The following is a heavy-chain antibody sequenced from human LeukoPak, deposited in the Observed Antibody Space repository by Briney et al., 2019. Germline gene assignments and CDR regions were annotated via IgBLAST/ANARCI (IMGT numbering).Heavy chain of an antibody. D-gene: IGHD3-10*01. J-gene: IGHJ5*02. Sequence: GGSLRLSCAASGFTFSSYWMSWVCQAPGKGLEWVANIKQDGSEKYYVDSVKGRFTISRDNAKNSLYLQMNSLRAEDTAVYYCARDRVYYYGSGNDWFDPWGQGTLVTVSS. V-gene: IGHV3-7*01. CDR2: IKQDGSEK. CDR3: ARDRVYYYGSGNDWFDP. CDR1: GFTFSSYW.